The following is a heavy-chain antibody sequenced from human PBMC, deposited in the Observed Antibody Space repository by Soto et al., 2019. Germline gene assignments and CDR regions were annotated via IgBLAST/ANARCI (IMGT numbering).Heavy chain of an antibody. CDR2: ITHSSSAI. D-gene: IGHD3-9*01. CDR1: GFTFSSYT. J-gene: IGHJ2*01. V-gene: IGHV3-48*01. CDR3: AASILVSRQYFDL. Sequence: ESGGGLVQPGGSLRLSCAASGFTFSSYTMNWVRQAPGKGLEWISHITHSSSAIYYADSVRGRFTVSRDNAKNSLYLQLNSLRAEDTAVYYCAASILVSRQYFDLWGCGTLVTVSS.